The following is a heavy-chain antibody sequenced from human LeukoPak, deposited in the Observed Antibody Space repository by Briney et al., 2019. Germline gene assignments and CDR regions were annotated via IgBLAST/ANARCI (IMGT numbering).Heavy chain of an antibody. CDR3: ARSSRLGYDAFDY. D-gene: IGHD5-12*01. V-gene: IGHV3-7*03. Sequence: GSLRLSCEGSAFIFSGHWTNWVRQTPGKGLEWVANIKQDGSEKYYVDSVKGRFTISRDNAKNSLYLQMNSLRAEDTAVYYCARSSRLGYDAFDYWGQGTLVTVSS. J-gene: IGHJ4*02. CDR2: IKQDGSEK. CDR1: AFIFSGHW.